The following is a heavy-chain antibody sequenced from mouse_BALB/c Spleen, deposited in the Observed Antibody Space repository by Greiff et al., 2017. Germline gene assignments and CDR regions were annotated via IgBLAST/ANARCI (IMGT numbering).Heavy chain of an antibody. J-gene: IGHJ1*01. CDR2: IDPANGNT. D-gene: IGHD4-1*01. Sequence: EVQLQQSGAELVKPGASVKLSCTASGFNIKDTYMHWVKQRPEQGLEWIGRIDPANGNTKYDPKFQGKATITADTSSNTAYLQLSSLTSEDTAVYYLANWGWYFEVWGGGTTVTVSS. CDR1: GFNIKDTY. V-gene: IGHV14-3*02. CDR3: ANWGWYFEV.